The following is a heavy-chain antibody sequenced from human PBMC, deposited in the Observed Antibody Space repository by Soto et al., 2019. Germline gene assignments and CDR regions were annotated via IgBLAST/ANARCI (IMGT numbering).Heavy chain of an antibody. V-gene: IGHV3-11*01. CDR1: GFTLSDYY. D-gene: IGHD3-3*01. Sequence: GGSLRLSCAASGFTLSDYYMSWIRQAPGKGLEWVSYISSSGSTIYYADSVKGRFTISRDNAKNSLYLQMNSLRAEDTAVYYCARGIITIFGVVITNYFDYWGQGTLVTVSS. CDR3: ARGIITIFGVVITNYFDY. J-gene: IGHJ4*02. CDR2: ISSSGSTI.